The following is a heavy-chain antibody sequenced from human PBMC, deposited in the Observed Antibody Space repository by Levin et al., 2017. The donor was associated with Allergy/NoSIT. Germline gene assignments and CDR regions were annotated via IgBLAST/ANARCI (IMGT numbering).Heavy chain of an antibody. D-gene: IGHD3-16*01. CDR3: ARALHPWVYYYGMDV. V-gene: IGHV3-74*01. CDR1: GFTFSSYW. J-gene: IGHJ6*02. CDR2: INSDGSST. Sequence: ASVKVSCAASGFTFSSYWMHWVRQAPGKGLVWVSRINSDGSSTSYADSVKGRFTISRDNAKNTLYLQMNSLRAEDTAVYYCARALHPWVYYYGMDVWGQGTTVTVSS.